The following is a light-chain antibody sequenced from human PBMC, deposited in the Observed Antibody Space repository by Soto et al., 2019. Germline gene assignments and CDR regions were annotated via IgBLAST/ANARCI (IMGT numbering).Light chain of an antibody. CDR3: SSYTTPSTYL. Sequence: SALTQPASVPGSPGQSITITCTGTSSDVGGYKYVSWYQQHPGKAPKLLIYVVSNRPSGVSNRFSGSKAGNTASLTISGLRAEDEADYYCSSYTTPSTYLFGNGTKVTVL. J-gene: IGLJ1*01. V-gene: IGLV2-14*01. CDR1: SSDVGGYKY. CDR2: VVS.